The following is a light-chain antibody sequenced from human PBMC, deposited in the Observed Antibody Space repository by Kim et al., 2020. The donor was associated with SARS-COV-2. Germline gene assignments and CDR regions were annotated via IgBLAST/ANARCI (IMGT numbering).Light chain of an antibody. CDR3: QQSDTSPWT. V-gene: IGKV3-20*01. J-gene: IGKJ1*01. CDR2: ETS. Sequence: SPGERATLSCRPSQTIRNNYLAWYQQKPGQAPRLLIYETSTRATGIPSRFTGSGSGTDFTLTISRLEPEDFAVYFCQQSDTSPWTFGQGTKVDIK. CDR1: QTIRNNY.